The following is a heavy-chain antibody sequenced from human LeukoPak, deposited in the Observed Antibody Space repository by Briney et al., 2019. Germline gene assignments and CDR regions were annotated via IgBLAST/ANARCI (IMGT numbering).Heavy chain of an antibody. V-gene: IGHV3-66*03. D-gene: IGHD6-6*01. J-gene: IGHJ6*03. Sequence: GGSLRLSCAAAGFTVSSSYMSWVRQAPGKGLEWVSAIYSSGTTYYADSVQGRFTISRDSSRNTLYPQLNGLRAEDTAVYYCVRDRYSSSYYYYCMDVWGKGTTVTVSS. CDR2: IYSSGTT. CDR1: GFTVSSSY. CDR3: VRDRYSSSYYYYCMDV.